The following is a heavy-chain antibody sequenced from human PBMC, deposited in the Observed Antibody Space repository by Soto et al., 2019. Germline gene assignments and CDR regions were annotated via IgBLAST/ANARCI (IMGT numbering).Heavy chain of an antibody. CDR3: ARRPAVVPAAIDYYGMDV. J-gene: IGHJ6*02. CDR2: ISHSGST. Sequence: LSLTCAVYGGSFSGYYWSWIRQPPGKGLEWIGEISHSGSTNYNPSLKSRVTISVDTSKNQFSLKLSSVTAADTAVYYCARRPAVVPAAIDYYGMDVWGQGTTVTVSS. V-gene: IGHV4-34*01. D-gene: IGHD2-2*01. CDR1: GGSFSGYY.